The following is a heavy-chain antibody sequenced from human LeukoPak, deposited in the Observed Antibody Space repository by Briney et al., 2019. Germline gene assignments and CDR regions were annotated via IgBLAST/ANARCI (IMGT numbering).Heavy chain of an antibody. J-gene: IGHJ3*02. V-gene: IGHV4-39*01. CDR1: GDSISSSSYC. D-gene: IGHD5-12*01. Sequence: KPSESLSLTCTVSGDSISSSSYCWDWIRQPPGKGLEWIGNSYNSANTHYNPYLKTRITMSVDTSKNQFSLKLNSVTAADTGIYYCARHSRSAYTGYEDAFDIWGQGTMVTVSS. CDR2: SYNSANT. CDR3: ARHSRSAYTGYEDAFDI.